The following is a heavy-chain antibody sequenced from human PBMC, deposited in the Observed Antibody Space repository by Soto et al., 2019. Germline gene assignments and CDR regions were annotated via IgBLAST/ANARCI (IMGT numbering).Heavy chain of an antibody. Sequence: PSETLSLTCAVSGGSISSTTYYWAWIRQPPGKGLEWVATIYYSGATYYNPSLKSRLTISIDTSKNQFSLRLSSVTAADTAMYYCARYYDTSNRPYFHPWGQGTRVTVSS. CDR3: ARYYDTSNRPYFHP. CDR2: IYYSGAT. CDR1: GGSISSTTYY. D-gene: IGHD3-22*01. J-gene: IGHJ5*02. V-gene: IGHV4-39*01.